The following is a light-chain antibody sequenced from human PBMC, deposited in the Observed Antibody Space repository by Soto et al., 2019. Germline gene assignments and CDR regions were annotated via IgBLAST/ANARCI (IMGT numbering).Light chain of an antibody. CDR2: GNI. V-gene: IGLV1-40*01. J-gene: IGLJ2*01. Sequence: QSVLTQPPSVSGAPGQRVTIACTGSSSNIGAAYDVHWYQQLPGTAPKLLIYGNINRPSGVPGRFSGSKSGSPAPLAITGLEAEDEADYYWQSYEMSLSATLFGGGTKVTVL. CDR3: QSYEMSLSATL. CDR1: SSNIGAAYD.